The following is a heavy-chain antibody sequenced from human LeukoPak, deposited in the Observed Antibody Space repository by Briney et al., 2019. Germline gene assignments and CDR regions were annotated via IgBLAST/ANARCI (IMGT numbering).Heavy chain of an antibody. CDR1: GFTFDEYA. V-gene: IGHV3-49*03. J-gene: IGHJ4*02. CDR2: IRSKAYGGTT. Sequence: GGSLRLSCTTSGFTFDEYAMSWFRQAPGKGLECVGFIRSKAYGGTTEYAASVKGRFTISRDDSKSIAYLQMNSLKTEDTAVYYCTKEASYGDYGYFDYWGQGTLVTVSS. CDR3: TKEASYGDYGYFDY. D-gene: IGHD4-17*01.